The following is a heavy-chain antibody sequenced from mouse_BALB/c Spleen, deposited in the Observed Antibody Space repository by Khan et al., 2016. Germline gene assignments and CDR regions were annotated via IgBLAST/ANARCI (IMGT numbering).Heavy chain of an antibody. CDR3: ARDDYVN. CDR2: INPNNGAT. CDR1: GYSFTAYY. D-gene: IGHD2-4*01. J-gene: IGHJ2*01. Sequence: VQLQQPDPDLVKPGASVKISCKASGYSFTAYYMYWVKQSHGKSLEWIGRINPNNGATTFNQKFKGKAILTVDKSSTTAYMELRSLASEDSAGYYCARDDYVNGGQGTTLTVSA. V-gene: IGHV1-18*01.